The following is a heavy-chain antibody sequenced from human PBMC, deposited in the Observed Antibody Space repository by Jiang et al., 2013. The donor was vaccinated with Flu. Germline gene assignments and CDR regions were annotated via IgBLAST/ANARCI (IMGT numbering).Heavy chain of an antibody. CDR2: INPNSGGT. CDR3: ARVFPSAGYGDSVYFDY. Sequence: QSGAEVKKPGASVKVSCKASGYTFTGYYMHWVRQAPGQGLEWMGWINPNSGGTNYAQKFQGRVTMTRDTSISTAYMELSRLRSDDTAVYYCARVFPSAGYGDSVYFDYVGPGNPGHRLL. CDR1: GYTFTGYY. D-gene: IGHD4-17*01. J-gene: IGHJ4*02. V-gene: IGHV1-2*02.